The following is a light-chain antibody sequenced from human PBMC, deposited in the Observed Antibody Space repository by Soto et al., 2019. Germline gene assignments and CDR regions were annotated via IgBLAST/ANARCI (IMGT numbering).Light chain of an antibody. V-gene: IGLV2-14*01. CDR2: EVF. CDR1: SNDIGAFDY. Sequence: QSVLAQPASVSASPGQSISIPCTGTSNDIGAFDYVSWYQQHPGKAPKLIIFEVFNRPSGVSTRFSGSKSGSTASLTISGLQAEDEADYFCSSYTTNSAHVFGGGTKVTVL. CDR3: SSYTTNSAHV. J-gene: IGLJ2*01.